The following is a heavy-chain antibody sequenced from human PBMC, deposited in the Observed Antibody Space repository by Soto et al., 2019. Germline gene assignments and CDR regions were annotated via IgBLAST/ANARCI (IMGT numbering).Heavy chain of an antibody. CDR1: GYTFTSYG. J-gene: IGHJ4*02. CDR2: ISAYNGNT. V-gene: IGHV1-18*01. CDR3: ARDRWEPQY. Sequence: QVQLVQSGAEVKKPGASVKVSCKASGYTFTSYGISWVRQAPGQGLEWMGWISAYNGNTNYAQKLQGRVTMTTDTPRSTAKMERRGRRSDDPAVYYCARDRWEPQYGGQGPLVTVSS. D-gene: IGHD1-26*01.